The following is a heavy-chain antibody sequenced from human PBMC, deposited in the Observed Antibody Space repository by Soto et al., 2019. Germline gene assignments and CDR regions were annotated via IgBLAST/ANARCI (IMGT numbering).Heavy chain of an antibody. CDR3: TPSRWGGVYYFDY. CDR1: GFTFSNAW. D-gene: IGHD7-27*01. V-gene: IGHV3-15*07. CDR2: IKSKTDGGTT. Sequence: EVQLVESGGGLVKPGGSLRLSCAASGFTFSNAWMNWVRQAPGKGLVWVGRIKSKTDGGTTDYAAPVKGRFTISRDESTNTLYLQMNRLKTEATALYYCTPSRWGGVYYFDYWGQGTLVTVSS. J-gene: IGHJ4*02.